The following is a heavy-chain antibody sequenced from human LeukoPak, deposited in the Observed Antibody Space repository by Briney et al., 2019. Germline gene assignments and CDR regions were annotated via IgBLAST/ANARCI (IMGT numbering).Heavy chain of an antibody. CDR3: ARTNAFDI. CDR1: ADSISNYY. CDR2: IFYSGST. Sequence: SETLSLPCTVAADSISNYYWSWIRQPPGKGLEWIGCIFYSGSTYYNPSLKSRVTISVDTSKNQFLLRLSSVTAADTGVYCCARTNAFDIWGQGTMVTVSS. J-gene: IGHJ3*02. V-gene: IGHV4-59*08.